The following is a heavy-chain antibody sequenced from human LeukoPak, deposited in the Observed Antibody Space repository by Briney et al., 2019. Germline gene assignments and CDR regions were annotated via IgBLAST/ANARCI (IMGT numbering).Heavy chain of an antibody. CDR1: GGTFSSYA. CDR2: IIPIFGTA. CDR3: TTALRGFWSGSAFDI. Sequence: SVKVSCKASGGTFSSYAISWVRQAPGQGLEWMGGIIPIFGTANYAQKFQGRVTITTDESTSTAYMELSSLRSEDTAVYYCTTALRGFWSGSAFDIWGQGTMVPVSS. D-gene: IGHD3-3*01. V-gene: IGHV1-69*05. J-gene: IGHJ3*02.